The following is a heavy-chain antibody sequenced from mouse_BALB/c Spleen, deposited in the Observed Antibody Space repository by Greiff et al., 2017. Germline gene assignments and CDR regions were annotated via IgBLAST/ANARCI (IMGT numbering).Heavy chain of an antibody. CDR2: IDPETGGT. CDR1: GYTFTDYE. Sequence: VQLQESGAELVRPGASVTLSCKASGYTFTDYEMHWVKQTPVHGLEWIGAIDPETGGTAYNQKFKGKATLTADKSSSTAYMELRSLTSEDSAVYYCTITGTRDYWGQGTTLTVSS. J-gene: IGHJ2*01. D-gene: IGHD4-1*01. V-gene: IGHV1-15*01. CDR3: TITGTRDY.